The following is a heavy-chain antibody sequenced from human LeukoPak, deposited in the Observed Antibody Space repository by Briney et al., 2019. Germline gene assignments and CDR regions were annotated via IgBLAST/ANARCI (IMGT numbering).Heavy chain of an antibody. CDR2: ISAYNGNT. J-gene: IGHJ3*02. CDR1: GYTFTSYG. Sequence: ASVKVSCKASGYTFTSYGISWVRQAPGQGLEWMGWISAYNGNTNYAQKLQGRVTMTTDTSTSTAHMELRSLRSDDTAVYYCARDQTLIAVAGNDAFDIWGQGTMVTVSS. V-gene: IGHV1-18*01. CDR3: ARDQTLIAVAGNDAFDI. D-gene: IGHD6-19*01.